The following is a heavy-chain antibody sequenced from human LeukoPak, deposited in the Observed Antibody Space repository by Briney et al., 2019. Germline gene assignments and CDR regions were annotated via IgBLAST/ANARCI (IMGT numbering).Heavy chain of an antibody. Sequence: ASVKVSCKASGLTFSNYGITWARQAPGQGLEWMGGIIPIFGTANYAQKFQGRVAITTDESTSTAYMELSSLRSEDTAVYYCARSRSPYYFDYWAREPWSPSPQ. J-gene: IGHJ4*02. V-gene: IGHV1-69*05. CDR3: ARSRSPYYFDY. CDR1: GLTFSNYG. CDR2: IIPIFGTA.